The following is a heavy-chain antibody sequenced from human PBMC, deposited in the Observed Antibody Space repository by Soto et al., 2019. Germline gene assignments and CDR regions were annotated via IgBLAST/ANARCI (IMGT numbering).Heavy chain of an antibody. D-gene: IGHD1-7*01. V-gene: IGHV6-1*01. CDR1: GDSVSSNSAA. CDR3: ARETGTIRPSQVIDY. CDR2: TYYRSKWYN. J-gene: IGHJ4*02. Sequence: SQTLSLTCAISGDSVSSNSAAWNWIRQSPSRGLEWLGRTYYRSKWYNDYAVFVKSRITINPDTSKNQFSLQLNSVTPEDTAVYYCARETGTIRPSQVIDYWGQGTLVTVSS.